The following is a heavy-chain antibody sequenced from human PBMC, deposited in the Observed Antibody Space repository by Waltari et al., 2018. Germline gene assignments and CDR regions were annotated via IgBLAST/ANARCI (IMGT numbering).Heavy chain of an antibody. V-gene: IGHV3-74*01. Sequence: EVQLVESGGGLVQPGGSLRLSCAASGFTLSSYWINWVRTATGKGLVWRALSSSDMRITSDADSVKGRFTSSRDNAKNTLYLQMNSLRAEDTAVYYCARDQGGHPGPLYSFFYMDVWGKGTTVTVSS. CDR1: GFTLSSYW. D-gene: IGHD3-16*01. CDR3: ARDQGGHPGPLYSFFYMDV. CDR2: SSSDMRIT. J-gene: IGHJ6*03.